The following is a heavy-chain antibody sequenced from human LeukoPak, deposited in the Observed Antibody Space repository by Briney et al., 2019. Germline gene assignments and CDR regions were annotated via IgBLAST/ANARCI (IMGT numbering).Heavy chain of an antibody. CDR3: ARGQLVPRYYYYGMDV. CDR1: GYTFTSYD. CDR2: MNPNSGNT. D-gene: IGHD6-6*01. J-gene: IGHJ6*02. Sequence: GASVKVSCKASGYTFTSYDINWVRQATGQGLEWMGWMNPNSGNTGYAQKFQGRVTMTRNTSISTAYMELSSLRSEDTAVYYCARGQLVPRYYYYGMDVWGQGTTVTVSS. V-gene: IGHV1-8*01.